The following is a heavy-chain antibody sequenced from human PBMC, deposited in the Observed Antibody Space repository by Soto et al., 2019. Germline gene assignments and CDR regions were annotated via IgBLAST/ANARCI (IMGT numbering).Heavy chain of an antibody. CDR2: INPNSGGT. CDR1: GYTFTGYY. CDR3: ARGPSYDFWSGYPMNWFDP. Sequence: ASVKVSCKASGYTFTGYYMHWVRQAPGQGLEWMGWINPNSGGTNYAQKFQGRVTMTRDTSISTAYMELSRLRSDDTAVYYCARGPSYDFWSGYPMNWFDPWGQGTLVTVSS. D-gene: IGHD3-3*01. V-gene: IGHV1-2*02. J-gene: IGHJ5*02.